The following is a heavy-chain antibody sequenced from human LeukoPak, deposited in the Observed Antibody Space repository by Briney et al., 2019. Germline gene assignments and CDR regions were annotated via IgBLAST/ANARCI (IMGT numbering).Heavy chain of an antibody. Sequence: SETLSLTCAVYGGSFSGYYWSWIRQPPGKGLEWIGEINHSGSTNYNPSLKSRVTMSVDTSKNQFSLKLSSVTAADTAVYYCARDRVVVVAATPFYYYYYMDVWGKGTTVTISS. D-gene: IGHD2-15*01. CDR1: GGSFSGYY. CDR2: INHSGST. J-gene: IGHJ6*03. CDR3: ARDRVVVVAATPFYYYYYMDV. V-gene: IGHV4-34*01.